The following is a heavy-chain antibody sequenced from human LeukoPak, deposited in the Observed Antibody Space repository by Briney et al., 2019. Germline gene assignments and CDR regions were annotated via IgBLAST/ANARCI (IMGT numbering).Heavy chain of an antibody. V-gene: IGHV4-4*07. CDR2: IYSSGST. J-gene: IGHJ4*02. Sequence: SETLSLTCTVSGGSINSYYWSWIRQPAGEGLEWIGRIYSSGSTNYNPSLKSRVTMSVDTSKNQFSLRLSSVTAADTAVYYCARAGSWSGPLGYWGQGTLVTVSS. D-gene: IGHD3-3*01. CDR3: ARAGSWSGPLGY. CDR1: GGSINSYY.